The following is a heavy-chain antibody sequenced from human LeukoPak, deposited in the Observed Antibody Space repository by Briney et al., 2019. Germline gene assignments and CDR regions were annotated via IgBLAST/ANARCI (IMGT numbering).Heavy chain of an antibody. CDR2: ISAYNGNT. J-gene: IGHJ3*02. Sequence: ASVKVSCKASGYTFTSYGISWVRQAPGQGLEWMGWISAYNGNTNYAQNLQGRVTMTTDTSTSTAYMELRSLRSDDTAVYYCARDRFPLWPHAFDIWGQGTMVTVSS. CDR3: ARDRFPLWPHAFDI. D-gene: IGHD3-16*01. V-gene: IGHV1-18*01. CDR1: GYTFTSYG.